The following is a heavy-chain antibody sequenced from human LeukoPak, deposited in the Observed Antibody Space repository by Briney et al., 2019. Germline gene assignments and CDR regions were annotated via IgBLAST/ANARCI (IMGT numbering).Heavy chain of an antibody. CDR3: ARLDYGDYLDV. V-gene: IGHV4-34*01. D-gene: IGHD4-17*01. J-gene: IGHJ6*04. CDR1: GGSFSGYY. CDR2: INHSGST. Sequence: SETLSLTCAVYGGSFSGYYRSWIRQPPGKGLEWIGEINHSGSTNYNPSLKSRVTISVDTSKNQFSLKLSSVTAADTAVYYCARLDYGDYLDVWGKGTTVTVSS.